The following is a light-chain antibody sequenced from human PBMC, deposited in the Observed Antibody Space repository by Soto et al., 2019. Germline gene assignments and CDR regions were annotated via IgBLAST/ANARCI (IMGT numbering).Light chain of an antibody. CDR3: QQYGSSPWT. CDR1: QTIRSNY. J-gene: IGKJ1*01. V-gene: IGKV3-20*01. CDR2: GAS. Sequence: ETVLTQSPGTLSLSPGERATLSCRASQTIRSNYLAWYRQTPVQAPRLLIYGASNRATGIADRFSGSGSGTDFTLIISRLEPEDFALYYGQQYGSSPWTFGQGTKVEIK.